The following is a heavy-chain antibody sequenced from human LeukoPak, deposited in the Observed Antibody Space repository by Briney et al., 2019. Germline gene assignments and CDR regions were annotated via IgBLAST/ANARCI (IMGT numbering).Heavy chain of an antibody. J-gene: IGHJ3*02. Sequence: GRSLRLSCAASGFTFGSYAMHWVRQAPGKGLEWVAVISYDGSNKYYADSVKGRFTISRDNSKNTLYLQMNSLRAEDTAVYYCARDIPNLWGVVPDAFDIWGQGTMVTVSS. V-gene: IGHV3-30*04. CDR1: GFTFGSYA. D-gene: IGHD3-3*01. CDR2: ISYDGSNK. CDR3: ARDIPNLWGVVPDAFDI.